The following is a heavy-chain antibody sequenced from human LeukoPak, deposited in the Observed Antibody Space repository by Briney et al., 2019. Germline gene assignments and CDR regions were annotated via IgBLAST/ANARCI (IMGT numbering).Heavy chain of an antibody. V-gene: IGHV1-46*01. CDR3: ARERITGDWFDP. CDR1: GYTFASYH. CDR2: INPSGGST. J-gene: IGHJ5*02. D-gene: IGHD1-14*01. Sequence: ASVKVSCKASGYTFASYHMHWVRQAPGQGLEWMGIINPSGGSTSYAQKFQGRVTMTRDMSTSTVYMELSSLRSEDTAVYYCARERITGDWFDPWGQGTLVTVSS.